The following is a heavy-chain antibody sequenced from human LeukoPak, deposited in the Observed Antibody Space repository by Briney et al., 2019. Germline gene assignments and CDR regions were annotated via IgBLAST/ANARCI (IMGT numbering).Heavy chain of an antibody. J-gene: IGHJ4*02. V-gene: IGHV3-23*01. Sequence: GGSLRLSCAASGFTFSSYAMSWVRQAPGKGLEWVSAISGSGGSTYYADSVKSRFTISRDNSKNTLYLQMDSLRVEDTAVYYCATAGRDYDYVWGSYRYSYYFDYWGQGTLVTVSS. D-gene: IGHD3-16*02. CDR1: GFTFSSYA. CDR2: ISGSGGST. CDR3: ATAGRDYDYVWGSYRYSYYFDY.